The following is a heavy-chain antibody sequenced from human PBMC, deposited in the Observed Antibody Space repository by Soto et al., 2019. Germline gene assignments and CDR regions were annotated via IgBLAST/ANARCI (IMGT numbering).Heavy chain of an antibody. D-gene: IGHD3-3*01. CDR1: GFTFSNAW. J-gene: IGHJ6*03. V-gene: IGHV3-15*01. CDR2: IKSKTDGGKT. CDR3: TTDVDFWSGYYKYYYYMDV. Sequence: GGSLRLSCAASGFTFSNAWMSWVRQAPGKGLEWVGRIKSKTDGGKTDYAAPVKGRFTISRDDSKNTLYLQMNSLKTEDTAVYYCTTDVDFWSGYYKYYYYMDVWGKGTTVTVSS.